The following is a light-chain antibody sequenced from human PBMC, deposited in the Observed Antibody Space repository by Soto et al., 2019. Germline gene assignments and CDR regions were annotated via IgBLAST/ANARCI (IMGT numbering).Light chain of an antibody. CDR1: QSISSW. J-gene: IGKJ3*01. V-gene: IGKV1-5*01. CDR2: DAS. CDR3: QQYNSYSIT. Sequence: DIQMTQSPSTLSASVGDRVTITCRASQSISSWLAWYQRKPGKAPKLLIYDASSLESGVPSRFSGSGSGTEFTLTISSLQPDDFATYYCQQYNSYSITFGPGTKVDIK.